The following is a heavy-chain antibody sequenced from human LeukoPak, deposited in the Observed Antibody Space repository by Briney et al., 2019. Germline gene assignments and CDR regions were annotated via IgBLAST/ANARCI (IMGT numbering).Heavy chain of an antibody. Sequence: SETLSLTCTVSGGSISSNYWSWIRQPAGKGLEWIGRIYISGNTNYNPSLKSRVTMSVDTSKKQFSLKLNSVTAADTAVYYCARDGAGGSSDIWGQGTLVTVSS. CDR1: GGSISSNY. D-gene: IGHD3-10*01. J-gene: IGHJ4*02. CDR2: IYISGNT. V-gene: IGHV4-4*07. CDR3: ARDGAGGSSDI.